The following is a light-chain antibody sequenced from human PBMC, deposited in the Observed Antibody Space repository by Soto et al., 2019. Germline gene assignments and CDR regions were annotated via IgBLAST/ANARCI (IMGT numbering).Light chain of an antibody. Sequence: ELVLTQFPGTLSLSQGERATLSCRASQSVSSYLAWYQQKPGQAPRLLIYDASNRATGIPARFSGSGSGTDFTLTISSLEPEDFAVYYCQQRSNWPGITFGQGTRLEIK. CDR1: QSVSSY. CDR3: QQRSNWPGIT. V-gene: IGKV3-11*01. J-gene: IGKJ5*01. CDR2: DAS.